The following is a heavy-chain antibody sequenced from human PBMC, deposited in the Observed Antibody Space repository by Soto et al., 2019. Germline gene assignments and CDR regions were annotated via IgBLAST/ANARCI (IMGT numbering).Heavy chain of an antibody. V-gene: IGHV4-31*03. CDR1: GGSISSGGYY. J-gene: IGHJ5*02. CDR2: IYYRGST. CDR3: ASAPGGFQLDP. D-gene: IGHD3-10*01. Sequence: QVQLQESGPGLVKPSQTLSLTCTVSGGSISSGGYYWSWIRQHPGKGLEWIGYIYYRGSTYYDPALKSRVTLSVDTSKNQFSLKLSSVTAADTAVYSCASAPGGFQLDPWGQGTLVSVSS.